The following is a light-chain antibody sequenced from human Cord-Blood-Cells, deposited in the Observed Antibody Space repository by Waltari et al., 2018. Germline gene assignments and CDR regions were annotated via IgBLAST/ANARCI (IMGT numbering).Light chain of an antibody. Sequence: DIQMTQSPSTLSASVGDRVTITCRASRSISSWLAWYQQKPGKAPKLLIYDASSLESGVPSRFSGSGSGTEFTLTISSLQPDDFATYYCQQYNSFTFGGRTKVEIK. J-gene: IGKJ4*01. CDR3: QQYNSFT. CDR1: RSISSW. V-gene: IGKV1-5*01. CDR2: DAS.